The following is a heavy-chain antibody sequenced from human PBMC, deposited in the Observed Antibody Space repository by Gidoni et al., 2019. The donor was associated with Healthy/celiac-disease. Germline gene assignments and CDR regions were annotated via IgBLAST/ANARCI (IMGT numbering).Heavy chain of an antibody. V-gene: IGHV2-70*01. Sequence: QVTLRESGPALVKPTQTLTLTCTFSGFSLSTSGMCVSWIRQPPGKALEWLALIDWDDDKYYSTSLKTRLTISKDTSKNQVVLTMTNMDPVDTATYYCARIPGYDSRDSRDYYYYMDVWGKGTTVTVS. CDR3: ARIPGYDSRDSRDYYYYMDV. D-gene: IGHD3-22*01. CDR1: GFSLSTSGMC. J-gene: IGHJ6*03. CDR2: IDWDDDK.